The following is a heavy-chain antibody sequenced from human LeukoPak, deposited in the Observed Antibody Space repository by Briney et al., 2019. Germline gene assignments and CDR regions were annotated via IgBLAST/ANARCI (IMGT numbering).Heavy chain of an antibody. V-gene: IGHV4-34*01. D-gene: IGHD1-7*01. CDR3: ARRWNYGRNYYIDV. J-gene: IGHJ6*03. Sequence: SETLSLTCAVHGGSFSNYYWSWIRQPPGKGLEWIGEINDSGRINYNPSLMSRVTVSVDTSKNQFSLRLTSVTATDTAVYYCARRWNYGRNYYIDVWGNGATVSVSS. CDR2: INDSGRI. CDR1: GGSFSNYY.